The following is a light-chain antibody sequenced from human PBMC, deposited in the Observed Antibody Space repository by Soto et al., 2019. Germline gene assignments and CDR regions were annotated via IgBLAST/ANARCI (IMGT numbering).Light chain of an antibody. CDR3: TSPTPGSLYV. Sequence: QSVLTQPASVSGSPGQSITISCTGTSSDVGNYNYVSWYQQYPGRVPKLLIYMVSNRPSGVSNRFSGSKSGNTASLTISRLQAEDEADYFCTSPTPGSLYVCGTGTKVTGL. J-gene: IGLJ1*01. CDR2: MVS. CDR1: SSDVGNYNY. V-gene: IGLV2-14*01.